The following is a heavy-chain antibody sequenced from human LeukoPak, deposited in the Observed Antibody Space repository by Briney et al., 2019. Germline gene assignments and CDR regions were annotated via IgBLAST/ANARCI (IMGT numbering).Heavy chain of an antibody. CDR3: AKAEGSGSSRRPFDY. V-gene: IGHV3-23*01. Sequence: GGSLRLSCAASGFTFSSYEMNWVRQAPGKGLEWVSAISGSGGSTYYADSVKGRFTISRDNSKTTLYLQMNSLRAEDTAVYYCAKAEGSGSSRRPFDYWGQGTLVTVSS. CDR2: ISGSGGST. D-gene: IGHD3-10*01. J-gene: IGHJ4*02. CDR1: GFTFSSYE.